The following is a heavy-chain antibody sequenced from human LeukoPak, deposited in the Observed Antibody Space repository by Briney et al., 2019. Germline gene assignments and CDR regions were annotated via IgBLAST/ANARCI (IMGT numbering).Heavy chain of an antibody. Sequence: GASVKVSCKASGGTFRSYAISRVREAPGQGLEWMGGIIPIFGTANYAQKCQGRVTITTDESTSTAYMELSSLRSEDTAVYYCARVGYGGGAFDIWGQGTMVTVSS. CDR1: GGTFRSYA. J-gene: IGHJ3*02. D-gene: IGHD6-13*01. CDR2: IIPIFGTA. CDR3: ARVGYGGGAFDI. V-gene: IGHV1-69*05.